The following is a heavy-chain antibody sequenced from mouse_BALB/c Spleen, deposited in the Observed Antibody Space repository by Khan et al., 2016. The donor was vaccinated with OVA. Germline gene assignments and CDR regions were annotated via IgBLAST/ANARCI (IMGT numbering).Heavy chain of an antibody. Sequence: EVKLLESGPGLVKPSQSLSLTCTVTGYSITSGYAWNWIRQFPGNKLEWMGYISYSGSTSYNPSLRSRISITRDTSKNQFFLQLNSVTTEETATXYCARKNYYGYAMDYWGQGTSVTVSS. D-gene: IGHD1-1*01. CDR3: ARKNYYGYAMDY. CDR2: ISYSGST. V-gene: IGHV3-2*02. CDR1: GYSITSGYA. J-gene: IGHJ4*01.